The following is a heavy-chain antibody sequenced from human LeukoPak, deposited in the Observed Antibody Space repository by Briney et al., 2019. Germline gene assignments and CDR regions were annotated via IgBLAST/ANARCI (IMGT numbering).Heavy chain of an antibody. CDR2: IYHSGST. Sequence: SQTLSLTCAVSGGSISGGGYSWSWIRQPPGKGLEWIGYIYHSGSTYYNPSLKSRVTISVDRSKNQFSLKLSSVTAADTAVYYCARAALQPYAFDIWGQGTMVTVSS. CDR1: GGSISGGGYS. CDR3: ARAALQPYAFDI. V-gene: IGHV4-30-2*01. J-gene: IGHJ3*02.